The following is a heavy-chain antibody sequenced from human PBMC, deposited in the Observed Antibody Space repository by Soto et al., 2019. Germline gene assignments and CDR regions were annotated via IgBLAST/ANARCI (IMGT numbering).Heavy chain of an antibody. CDR1: GSTFTSYY. V-gene: IGHV1-46*01. J-gene: IGHJ3*02. CDR3: AITYYYDSSGPRSDAFDI. Sequence: GSVKVSCKASGSTFTSYYMHWVRQAPGQGLEWMGIINPSGGSTSYAQKFQGRVTMTRDTSTSTVYMELSSLRSEDTAVYYCAITYYYDSSGPRSDAFDIWGQGTMVTVS. CDR2: INPSGGST. D-gene: IGHD3-22*01.